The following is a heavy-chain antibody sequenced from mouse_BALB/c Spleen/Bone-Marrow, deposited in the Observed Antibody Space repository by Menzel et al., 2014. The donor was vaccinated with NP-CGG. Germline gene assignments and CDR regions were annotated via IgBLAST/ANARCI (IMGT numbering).Heavy chain of an antibody. CDR2: ISYGGSHI. J-gene: IGHJ4*01. D-gene: IGHD2-14*01. CDR3: ARDRGVQGYAMDY. Sequence: EVMLVESGGGLVKPGGSLKLSCAASGFTFSDFYMYWVRQTPEKRLEWVATISYGGSHIYYPDSVKGRFTISRDDAKNNLYLQMSSLKSEDTAMYYCARDRGVQGYAMDYWGQGTSVTVSS. CDR1: GFTFSDFY. V-gene: IGHV5-4*02.